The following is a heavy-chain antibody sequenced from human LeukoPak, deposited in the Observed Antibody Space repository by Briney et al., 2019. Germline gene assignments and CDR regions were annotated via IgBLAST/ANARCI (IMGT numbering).Heavy chain of an antibody. V-gene: IGHV4-59*01. CDR2: IYYSGST. J-gene: IGHJ4*02. Sequence: PSETLSLTCTVSGGSISSYYWSWIRQPPGKGLEWIGYIYYSGSTNYNPSLKSRVTISVDTSKNQFSLKLSSVTAADTAVYYCARVAYSSSWRGPFDYWGQGTLVTVSS. D-gene: IGHD6-13*01. CDR3: ARVAYSSSWRGPFDY. CDR1: GGSISSYY.